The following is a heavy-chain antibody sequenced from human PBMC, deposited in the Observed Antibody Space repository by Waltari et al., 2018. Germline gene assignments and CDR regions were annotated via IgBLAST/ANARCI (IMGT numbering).Heavy chain of an antibody. V-gene: IGHV1-69*02. CDR1: GGTFTRDS. D-gene: IGHD3-10*01. J-gene: IGHJ6*03. CDR3: AGGDGGYYYYKMDV. Sequence: QVQLVQSGAEAKQPGSSVRVPCRASGGTFTRDSVNWVRQAPGKGLEWMGRIMPDISETKYAVKFQGRITITADKSTGTVYMELSSLRSDDTAVYYCAGGDGGYYYYKMDVWGQGTTVTVSS. CDR2: IMPDISET.